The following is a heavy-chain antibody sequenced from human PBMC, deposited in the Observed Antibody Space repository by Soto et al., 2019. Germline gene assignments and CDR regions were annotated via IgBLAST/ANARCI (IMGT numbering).Heavy chain of an antibody. J-gene: IGHJ4*02. CDR3: ARGCLLRRYFDY. V-gene: IGHV4-34*01. D-gene: IGHD5-12*01. CDR2: INHSGST. CDR1: GGSFSGYY. Sequence: SETLSLTCAVYGGSFSGYYWSWIRQPPGKGLEWIGEINHSGSTNYNPSLKSRVTISVDTSKNQFSLKLSSVTAADTAVYYCARGCLLRRYFDYWGQGTLVTVSS.